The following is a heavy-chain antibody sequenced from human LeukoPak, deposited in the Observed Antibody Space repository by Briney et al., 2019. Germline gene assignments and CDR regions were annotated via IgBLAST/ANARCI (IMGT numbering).Heavy chain of an antibody. J-gene: IGHJ2*01. V-gene: IGHV3-11*05. CDR2: INTGSTYT. CDR1: GFTFSDYY. Sequence: GGSLRLSCAASGFTFSDYYMPWIRQAPGKGLEWLSYINTGSTYTNYADAVKGRFTISRDNAKNSLYLQLNSLRAEDTAVYYCTREDNWYFDLWGRGTLVTVSS. CDR3: TREDNWYFDL.